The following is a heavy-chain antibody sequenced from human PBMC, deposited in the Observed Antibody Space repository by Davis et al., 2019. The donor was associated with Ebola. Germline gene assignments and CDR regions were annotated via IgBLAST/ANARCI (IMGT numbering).Heavy chain of an antibody. D-gene: IGHD6-13*01. CDR3: ARRLQLAGYYYYGMDV. J-gene: IGHJ6*04. CDR2: IWYDGSNK. Sequence: GGSLRLSCAASGFTFSSYGMHWVRQAPGKGLEWVAVIWYDGSNKYYADSVKGRFTISRDNAKNSLYLQMNSLRAEDTAVYYCARRLQLAGYYYYGMDVWGKGTTVTVSS. V-gene: IGHV3-33*03. CDR1: GFTFSSYG.